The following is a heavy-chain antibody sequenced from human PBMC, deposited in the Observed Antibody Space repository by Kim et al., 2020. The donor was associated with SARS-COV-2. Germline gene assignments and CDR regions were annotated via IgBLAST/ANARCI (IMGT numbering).Heavy chain of an antibody. CDR3: ARDGGGSSGYYYY. Sequence: YAQKFQGRVTITADESTSTAYMELSSLRSEDTAVYYCARDGGGSSGYYYYWGQGTLVTVSS. V-gene: IGHV1-69*01. D-gene: IGHD3-22*01. J-gene: IGHJ4*02.